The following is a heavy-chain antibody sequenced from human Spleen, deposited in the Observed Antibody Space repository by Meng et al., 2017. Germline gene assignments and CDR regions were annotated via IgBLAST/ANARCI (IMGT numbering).Heavy chain of an antibody. J-gene: IGHJ4*02. CDR2: IIVIFDTT. Sequence: SVKVSCKSSGGSFNDYGISWVRQAPGQGLEWMGGIIVIFDTTNYAQNFQGRVTITADKSTKTVYMELSNLGSKDTAVYYCSSLTSRRWHYCFDYWGQGRLVTVSS. D-gene: IGHD5-24*01. CDR3: SSLTSRRWHYCFDY. V-gene: IGHV1-69*06. CDR1: GGSFNDYG.